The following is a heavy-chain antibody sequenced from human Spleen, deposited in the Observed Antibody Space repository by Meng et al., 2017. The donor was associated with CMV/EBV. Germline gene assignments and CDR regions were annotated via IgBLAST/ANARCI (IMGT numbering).Heavy chain of an antibody. CDR2: ISYDGSNK. V-gene: IGHV3-30*09. Sequence: VQLGESGGGVVQPGRSLRLSCAASGFTFSSYAMYWVRQAPGKGLEWVAVISYDGSNKYYADSVKGRFAISRDNSKNTLYLQMNSLRAEDTAVYYCARVGVGYWGQGTLVTVSS. D-gene: IGHD2-15*01. CDR1: GFTFSSYA. CDR3: ARVGVGY. J-gene: IGHJ4*02.